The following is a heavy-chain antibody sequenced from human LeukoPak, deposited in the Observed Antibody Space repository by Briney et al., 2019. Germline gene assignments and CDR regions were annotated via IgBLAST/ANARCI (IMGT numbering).Heavy chain of an antibody. CDR2: IIPIFGTA. Sequence: GASVKVSCKASGGTFSSYAISWVRQAPGQGLEWMGGIIPIFGTANYAQKLQGRVTITADESTSTAYIELSSLRSEDTAVYYCAREEGLGYCSGGSCYYWFDPWGQGTLVTVSS. CDR1: GGTFSSYA. D-gene: IGHD2-15*01. V-gene: IGHV1-69*13. J-gene: IGHJ5*02. CDR3: AREEGLGYCSGGSCYYWFDP.